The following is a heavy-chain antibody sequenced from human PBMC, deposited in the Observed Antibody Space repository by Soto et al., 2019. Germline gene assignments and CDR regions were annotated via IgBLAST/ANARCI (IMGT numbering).Heavy chain of an antibody. V-gene: IGHV4-59*01. Sequence: SETLSLTCTVSGGSISSYYWSWIRQPPGKGLEWIGYIYYSGSTNYNPSLKSRVTISVETSKNQFSLKLSSVTAADTAVYYCARDRCSSTSCYDYGDFADYYYYMDVWGKGTTVTVSS. J-gene: IGHJ6*03. CDR3: ARDRCSSTSCYDYGDFADYYYYMDV. D-gene: IGHD2-2*01. CDR1: GGSISSYY. CDR2: IYYSGST.